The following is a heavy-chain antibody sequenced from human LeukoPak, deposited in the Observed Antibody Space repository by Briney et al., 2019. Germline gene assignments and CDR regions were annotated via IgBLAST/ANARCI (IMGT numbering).Heavy chain of an antibody. D-gene: IGHD3-10*01. CDR1: GYSFSGSY. J-gene: IGHJ4*02. CDR2: INPNFFNPASGGT. CDR3: ARVASECYSGSCFFGY. V-gene: IGHV1-2*02. Sequence: ASVKVSCKTSGYSFSGSYIHWVRQAPGQGLEWMGWINPNFFNPASGGTHYAQKFQGRVTMTRDTSITSAYLDLSGLRSDDTAIYFCARVASECYSGSCFFGYWGQGTLVIVSS.